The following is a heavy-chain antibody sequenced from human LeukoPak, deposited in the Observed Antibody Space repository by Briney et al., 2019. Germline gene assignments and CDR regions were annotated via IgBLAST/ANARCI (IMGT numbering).Heavy chain of an antibody. CDR3: AREPDYGDYWYFDL. D-gene: IGHD4-17*01. CDR2: ISSSSSYT. V-gene: IGHV3-11*05. CDR1: GFTFSDYD. J-gene: IGHJ2*01. Sequence: GGSLRLSCAASGFTFSDYDMSWIRQAPGKGLEWVSYISSSSSYTNYADSVKGRFTISRDNAKNSLYLQMNSLRAEDTAVYYCAREPDYGDYWYFDLWGRGTLVSVSS.